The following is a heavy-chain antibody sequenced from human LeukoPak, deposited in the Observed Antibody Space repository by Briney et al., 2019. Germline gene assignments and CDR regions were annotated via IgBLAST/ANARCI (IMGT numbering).Heavy chain of an antibody. CDR1: GGSISSYY. D-gene: IGHD6-19*01. CDR2: IYYSGST. Sequence: SETLSLTCTVSGGSISSYYWNWIRQPPGKGLEWIGYIYYSGSTYYNPSLKSRVTISVDTSKNQFSLKLSSVTAADTAVYYCARVSSVAGTWVYFDYWGQGTLVTVSS. J-gene: IGHJ4*02. V-gene: IGHV4-59*01. CDR3: ARVSSVAGTWVYFDY.